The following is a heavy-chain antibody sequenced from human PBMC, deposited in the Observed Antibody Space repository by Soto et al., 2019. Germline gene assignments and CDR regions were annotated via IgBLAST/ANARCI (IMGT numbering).Heavy chain of an antibody. J-gene: IGHJ4*02. V-gene: IGHV3-30*03. CDR3: ATDLSRRYYSDY. CDR2: ISYDGSDK. CDR1: GFTFSSYG. Sequence: QVQLVESGGGVVQPGRSLRLSCAASGFTFSSYGMHRVRHAPGKGLEWVAVISYDGSDKYYADSVKGRFTISRDNSKNTLYLQMNSLRAEDTAVYYCATDLSRRYYSDYWGQGTLVTVSS.